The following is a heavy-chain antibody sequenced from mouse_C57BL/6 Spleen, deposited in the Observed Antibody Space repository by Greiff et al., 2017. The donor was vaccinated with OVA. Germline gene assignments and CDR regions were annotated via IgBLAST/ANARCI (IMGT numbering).Heavy chain of an antibody. V-gene: IGHV1-50*01. D-gene: IGHD6-1*01. CDR2: IDPSDSYT. CDR1: GYTFTSYW. CDR3: ARLWDY. J-gene: IGHJ2*01. Sequence: VQLQQPGAELVKPGASVKLSCKASGYTFTSYWMQWVKQRPGQGLEWIGEIDPSDSYTNYNQKFKGKATLTVDTSSSTAYMQLSSRTSEDSAVYYCARLWDYWGQGTTLTVSS.